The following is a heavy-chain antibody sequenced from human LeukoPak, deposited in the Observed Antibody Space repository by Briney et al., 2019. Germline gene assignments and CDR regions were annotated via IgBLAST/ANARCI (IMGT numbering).Heavy chain of an antibody. Sequence: PGGSLRPSCAASGFTFTTYWMSWVRQAPGKGLEWVAVISYDGSNKYYADSVKGRFTISRDNSKNTLYLQMNSLRAEDTAVYYCARSSYSSSYFDYWGQGTLVTVSS. J-gene: IGHJ4*02. CDR2: ISYDGSNK. V-gene: IGHV3-30*03. CDR1: GFTFTTYW. D-gene: IGHD6-13*01. CDR3: ARSSYSSSYFDY.